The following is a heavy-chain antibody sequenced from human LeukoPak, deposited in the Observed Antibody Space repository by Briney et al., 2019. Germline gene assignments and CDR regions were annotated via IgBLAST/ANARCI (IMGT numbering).Heavy chain of an antibody. CDR3: ARSRSYGYRDVDY. J-gene: IGHJ4*02. Sequence: PSETLSLTCTVSGGSISSYYWSWIRQPPGKGLEWIGEINHSGSTNYNPSLKSRVTISVDTSKNQFSLKLSSVTAADTAVYYCARSRSYGYRDVDYWGQGTLVTVSS. CDR2: INHSGST. D-gene: IGHD5-18*01. V-gene: IGHV4-34*01. CDR1: GGSISSYY.